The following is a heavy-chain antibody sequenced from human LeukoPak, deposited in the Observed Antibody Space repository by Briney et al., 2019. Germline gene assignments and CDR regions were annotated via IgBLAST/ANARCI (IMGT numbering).Heavy chain of an antibody. CDR3: AKKYCSSTSCYPNYYYYYGMDV. CDR1: GFTFSRNW. CDR2: ISYDGSNK. D-gene: IGHD2-2*01. V-gene: IGHV3-30*18. Sequence: GGSLRLSCTTSGFTFSRNWMHWVRQAPGKGLEWVAVISYDGSNKYYADSVKGRFTISRDNSKNTLYLQMNSLRAEDTAVYYCAKKYCSSTSCYPNYYYYYGMDVWGQGTTVTVSS. J-gene: IGHJ6*02.